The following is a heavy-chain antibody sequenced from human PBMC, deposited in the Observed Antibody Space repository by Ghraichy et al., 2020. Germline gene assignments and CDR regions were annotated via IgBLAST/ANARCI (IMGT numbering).Heavy chain of an antibody. CDR1: A. CDR3: AKGSYSSVWYLFDY. D-gene: IGHD6-19*01. J-gene: IGHJ4*02. V-gene: IGHV3-23*01. CDR2: TSGSDGTT. Sequence: AVGWVRGGPGAGLGWVSGTSGSDGTTYYADSVKGRFTVSRDNSKATLFLQMNSLRAEDTAVYYCAKGSYSSVWYLFDYWGQGTLVTVSS.